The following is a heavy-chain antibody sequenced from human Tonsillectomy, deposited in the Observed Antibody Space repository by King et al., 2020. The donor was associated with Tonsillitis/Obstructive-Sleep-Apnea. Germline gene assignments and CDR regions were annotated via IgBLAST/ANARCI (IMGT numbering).Heavy chain of an antibody. J-gene: IGHJ6*02. CDR1: GFTFSSYG. Sequence: QLVQSGGGLVKPGGSLRLSCAASGFTFSSYGMNWVRQAPGKGLEWVASIINNSSYKYYADSVKGRFTISRDSTKNSLYLQMNSLRAGGTAVYYCARETGTTWIWVCSAQYGMDVWGQGTTVTVSS. CDR2: IINNSSYK. V-gene: IGHV3-21*01. CDR3: ARETGTTWIWVCSAQYGMDV. D-gene: IGHD5-12*01.